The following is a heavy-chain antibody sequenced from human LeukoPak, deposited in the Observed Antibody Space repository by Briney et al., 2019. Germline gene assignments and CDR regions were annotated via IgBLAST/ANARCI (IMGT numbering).Heavy chain of an antibody. D-gene: IGHD5-24*01. J-gene: IGHJ4*02. Sequence: SETMSLTCAVYGGSFSGYYWSWIRQPPRKGLEWIGEINHSGSTNYNPSLKSRVTISVDTSKNQFSLKLSSGTAADTAVYFCARGKGYNSFDYWGQGTLVTVSS. CDR3: ARGKGYNSFDY. V-gene: IGHV4-34*01. CDR2: INHSGST. CDR1: GGSFSGYY.